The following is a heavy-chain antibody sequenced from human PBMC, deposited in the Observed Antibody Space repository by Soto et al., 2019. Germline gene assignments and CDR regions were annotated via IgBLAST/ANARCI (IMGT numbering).Heavy chain of an antibody. CDR2: IGGRGGNT. D-gene: IGHD4-17*01. J-gene: IGHJ4*02. Sequence: EVHLLESGGGLVQRGGSLRLSCVASGFTFNNYAMNWVRQAPGKGLEWVSNIGGRGGNTFYADSMRGRFTISRDNSQNTVYLPMNNLRVEDSATYYCAKPSAYGDFAGSFDSWGQGTLVTVSP. V-gene: IGHV3-23*01. CDR3: AKPSAYGDFAGSFDS. CDR1: GFTFNNYA.